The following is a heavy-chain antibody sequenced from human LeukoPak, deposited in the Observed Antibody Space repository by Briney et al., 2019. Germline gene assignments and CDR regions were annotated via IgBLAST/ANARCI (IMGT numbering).Heavy chain of an antibody. V-gene: IGHV3-23*01. D-gene: IGHD3-22*01. CDR2: ITGSAGST. Sequence: GWSLRLSCAASGFTFSYYSMSWVRQAPGKGLEWVSGITGSAGSTHHADSVKGRFTISRDNTKNTLYLQMNSLRAEDTAIYYCAKSSYYDSSGYYREYYFDYWGQGTLVTVSS. J-gene: IGHJ4*02. CDR1: GFTFSYYS. CDR3: AKSSYYDSSGYYREYYFDY.